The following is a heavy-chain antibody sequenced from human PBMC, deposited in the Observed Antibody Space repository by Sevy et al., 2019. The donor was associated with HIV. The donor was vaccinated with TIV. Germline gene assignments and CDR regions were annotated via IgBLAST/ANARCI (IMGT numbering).Heavy chain of an antibody. J-gene: IGHJ4*02. Sequence: GESLKISCAASGFTFSSYWMHWVRRAPGKGLVWVSGISGDGSSTNYADSVKGRFTISRDNAKNTLYLQMNSLRAEDTAVYYCEAAYFGSGNYYRHYFDYWGQGSLVTVSS. CDR1: GFTFSSYW. D-gene: IGHD3-10*01. V-gene: IGHV3-74*01. CDR2: ISGDGSST. CDR3: EAAYFGSGNYYRHYFDY.